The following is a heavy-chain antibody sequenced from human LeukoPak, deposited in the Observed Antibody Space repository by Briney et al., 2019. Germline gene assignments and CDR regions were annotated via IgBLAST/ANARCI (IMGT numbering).Heavy chain of an antibody. CDR3: ARDGVRGFTATTPFDY. D-gene: IGHD4-17*01. CDR1: GITFSSYR. CDR2: ISSNGNNI. V-gene: IGHV3-21*01. J-gene: IGHJ4*02. Sequence: SGGSLRLSCAASGITFSSYRMNWVRQAPGKGLEWVSSISSNGNNIYYADSVKGRFTISRDNAKNSLSLQMNSLRDEDTAVYYCARDGVRGFTATTPFDYWGPGTLVTVSS.